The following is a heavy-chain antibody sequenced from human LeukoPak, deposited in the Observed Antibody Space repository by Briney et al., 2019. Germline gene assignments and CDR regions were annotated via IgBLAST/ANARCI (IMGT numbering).Heavy chain of an antibody. CDR3: ARDGSYYDSSGYYY. J-gene: IGHJ4*02. CDR1: GFTFSTYS. V-gene: IGHV3-21*04. CDR2: ISSSSSYI. D-gene: IGHD3-22*01. Sequence: GGSLRLSCAASGFTFSTYSMNWVRQAPGKGLEWVSSISSSSSYIYYADSVKGRFTISRDNSKNTLYLQMNSLRAEDTAVYYCARDGSYYDSSGYYYWGQGTLVTVSS.